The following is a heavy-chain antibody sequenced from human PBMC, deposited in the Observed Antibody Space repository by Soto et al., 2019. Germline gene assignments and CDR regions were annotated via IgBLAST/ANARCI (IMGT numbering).Heavy chain of an antibody. Sequence: QVQLVQSGAEVQKPGSSVKVSCKASGGTFSSYTISWVRQAPGQGLEWMGRIIPILGIANYAQKFQGRVTITADKSTSTAYMELSSLRSEDTAVYYCARESDIVVVVAASGVFDYWGQGTLVTVSS. CDR3: ARESDIVVVVAASGVFDY. V-gene: IGHV1-69*08. CDR2: IIPILGIA. J-gene: IGHJ4*02. D-gene: IGHD2-15*01. CDR1: GGTFSSYT.